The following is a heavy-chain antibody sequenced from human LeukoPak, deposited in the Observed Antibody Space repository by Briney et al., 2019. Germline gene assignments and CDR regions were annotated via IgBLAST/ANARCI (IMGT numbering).Heavy chain of an antibody. CDR3: ARHWSHSVAQFGRSYWFDP. D-gene: IGHD2-15*01. V-gene: IGHV4-4*07. CDR1: GGSISSYY. J-gene: IGHJ5*02. Sequence: SETLSLTCTVSGGSISSYYWSWIRQPAGKGLEWIGHMDTSGHTNYNSSLMSRVTMSVDTSKNQFSLRLTSVTAADTAVYYCARHWSHSVAQFGRSYWFDPWGQGTLVTVSS. CDR2: MDTSGHT.